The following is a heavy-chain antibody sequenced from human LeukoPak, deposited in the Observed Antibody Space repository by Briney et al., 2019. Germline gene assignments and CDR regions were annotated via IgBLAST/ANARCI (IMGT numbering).Heavy chain of an antibody. D-gene: IGHD1-26*01. Sequence: GGSLRLSCVASGVAFSSYWMTWVRQAPGKGLEWVANIRQDGGEEYYVDSVKGRFTISRDNAKNSLFLQMNSLRVEDTAVYYCARLGGSYYTYWGQGTLVTVSS. V-gene: IGHV3-7*01. CDR2: IRQDGGEE. CDR1: GVAFSSYW. J-gene: IGHJ4*02. CDR3: ARLGGSYYTY.